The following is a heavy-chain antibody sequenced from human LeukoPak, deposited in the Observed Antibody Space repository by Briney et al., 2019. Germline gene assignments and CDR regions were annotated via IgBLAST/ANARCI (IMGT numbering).Heavy chain of an antibody. V-gene: IGHV4-59*08. Sequence: SETLSLTCTVSGGSISSYYWSWIRQPPGKGLEWIGYIYYSGSTNYNPSLKSRVTISVDTSKNQFSLKLSSVTAADTAVYYCARWADIVLMVYAIDWYFDLWGRGTLVTVSS. J-gene: IGHJ2*01. CDR3: ARWADIVLMVYAIDWYFDL. CDR1: GGSISSYY. D-gene: IGHD2-8*01. CDR2: IYYSGST.